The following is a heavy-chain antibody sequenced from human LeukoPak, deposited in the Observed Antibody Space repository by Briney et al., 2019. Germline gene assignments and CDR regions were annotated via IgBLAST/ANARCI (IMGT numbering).Heavy chain of an antibody. CDR2: IKQDGSVK. CDR3: VRTSRSSSTDS. J-gene: IGHJ5*01. CDR1: GFTFINYW. Sequence: GGSLRLSCAASGFTFINYWMSWVRQAPGKGLEWVANIKQDGSVKNYVDYMEGRFTISRDNAKNSLYLQMNGLRAEDTAVYYCVRTSRSSSTDSWGQGTLVTVSS. V-gene: IGHV3-7*01. D-gene: IGHD6-6*01.